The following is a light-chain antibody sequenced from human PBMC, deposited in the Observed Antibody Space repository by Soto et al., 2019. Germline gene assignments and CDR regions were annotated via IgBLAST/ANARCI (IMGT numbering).Light chain of an antibody. J-gene: IGKJ3*01. Sequence: DIQMTQSPSSVSASVGDRVTITCRASQGISSWLAWYQQKPWKAPKLLIYAASSLQSGVPSRFSGSGSETDFTLTISSLQPDDFATYYWHHANSSPPATFGPGTKVDIK. CDR2: AAS. CDR1: QGISSW. CDR3: HHANSSPPAT. V-gene: IGKV1D-12*01.